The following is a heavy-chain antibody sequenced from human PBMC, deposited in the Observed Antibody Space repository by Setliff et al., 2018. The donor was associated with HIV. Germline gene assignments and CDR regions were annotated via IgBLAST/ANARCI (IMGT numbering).Heavy chain of an antibody. CDR2: VYTSEIS. D-gene: IGHD1-26*01. Sequence: PSETLSLTCTLSGGSMSSYYWTWIRQPPGKGLEWIGYVYTSEISNYNSSLRSRVVISLDTSKNQFSLKLGSVTAADTAVYYCARAGRGSGRYVYSFDYWGQGSLVTVSS. CDR1: GGSMSSYY. V-gene: IGHV4-4*08. J-gene: IGHJ4*02. CDR3: ARAGRGSGRYVYSFDY.